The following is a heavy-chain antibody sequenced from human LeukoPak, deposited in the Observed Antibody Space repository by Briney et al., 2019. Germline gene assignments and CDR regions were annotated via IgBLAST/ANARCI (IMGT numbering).Heavy chain of an antibody. D-gene: IGHD3-22*01. Sequence: GRPLRLSCAASGFTFDDYAMHWVRQAPGKGLEWVSGISWNSGSIGYADSVKGRFTISRDNAKNSLYLQMNSLRAEDTALYYCAKAPNYDSSGYSAFDIWGQGTMVTVSS. V-gene: IGHV3-9*01. CDR1: GFTFDDYA. J-gene: IGHJ3*02. CDR3: AKAPNYDSSGYSAFDI. CDR2: ISWNSGSI.